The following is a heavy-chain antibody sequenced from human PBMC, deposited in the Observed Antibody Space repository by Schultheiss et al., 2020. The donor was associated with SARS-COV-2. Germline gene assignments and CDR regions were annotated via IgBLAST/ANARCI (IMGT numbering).Heavy chain of an antibody. CDR3: ARDQDYGRNAFDI. V-gene: IGHV4-61*01. CDR2: INHSGST. Sequence: SETLSLTCTVSGGSVSSGSYYWSWIRQPPGKGLEWIGEINHSGSTNYNPSLKSRVTISVDTSKNQFSLRLNSVTAADTAVYYCARDQDYGRNAFDIWGQGTMVTVSS. D-gene: IGHD4/OR15-4a*01. CDR1: GGSVSSGSYY. J-gene: IGHJ3*02.